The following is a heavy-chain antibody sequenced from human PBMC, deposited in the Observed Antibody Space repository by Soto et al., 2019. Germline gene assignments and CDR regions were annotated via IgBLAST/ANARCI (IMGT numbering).Heavy chain of an antibody. CDR3: ARDFISGSIAELFDP. CDR2: ISSSSSYI. D-gene: IGHD6-6*01. V-gene: IGHV3-21*01. J-gene: IGHJ5*02. Sequence: GSLRLSCAASGFTFSSYSMNWVRQAPGKGLEWVSSISSSSSYIYYADSVKGRFTISRDNAKNSLYLQMNSLRAEDTAVYYCARDFISGSIAELFDPWGQGTLVTVSS. CDR1: GFTFSSYS.